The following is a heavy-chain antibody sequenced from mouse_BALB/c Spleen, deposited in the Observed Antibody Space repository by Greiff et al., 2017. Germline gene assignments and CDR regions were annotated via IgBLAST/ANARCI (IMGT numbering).Heavy chain of an antibody. CDR2: ISTYYGDA. Sequence: LVESGAELVRPGVSVKISCKGSGYTFTDYAMHWVKQSHAKSLEWIGVISTYYGDASYNQKFKGKATLTVDKSSSTAFMHLNSLTSEDSAVYYCARDDGYNYFDYWGQGTTLTVSS. V-gene: IGHV1S137*01. CDR3: ARDDGYNYFDY. J-gene: IGHJ2*01. CDR1: GYTFTDYA. D-gene: IGHD2-3*01.